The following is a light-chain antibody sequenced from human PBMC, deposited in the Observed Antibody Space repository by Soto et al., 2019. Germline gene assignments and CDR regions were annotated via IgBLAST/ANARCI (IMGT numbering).Light chain of an antibody. V-gene: IGKV3-15*01. Sequence: VVMTQSPATLAVSPGERTSLSYRASQSVGTNLGWCQQKPGQAPRLLISKTSTRATGVPARFSGSGSGTEFTLTISSLQSEDIAVYYCPQYANWPLTFGGGTKVDIK. J-gene: IGKJ4*01. CDR1: QSVGTN. CDR2: KTS. CDR3: PQYANWPLT.